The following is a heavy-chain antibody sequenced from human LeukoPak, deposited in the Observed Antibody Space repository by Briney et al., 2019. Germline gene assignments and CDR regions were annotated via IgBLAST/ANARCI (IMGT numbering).Heavy chain of an antibody. J-gene: IGHJ6*02. Sequence: GGSLRLSCAGSGFSISNYWMSWVRQAPGKGVEWVANIKQAESERFYVDSVKDRFIISRENAENSVYLQMNSLRDEDTAVYYCARGRVNYGWGMDVWGQGTTVIVSS. CDR3: ARGRVNYGWGMDV. CDR2: IKQAESER. V-gene: IGHV3-7*01. D-gene: IGHD3-10*01. CDR1: GFSISNYW.